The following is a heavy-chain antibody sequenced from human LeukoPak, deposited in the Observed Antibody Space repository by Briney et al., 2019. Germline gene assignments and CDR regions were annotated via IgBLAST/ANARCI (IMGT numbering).Heavy chain of an antibody. CDR2: IRYEGSNK. CDR1: GFTFSSYG. Sequence: GGSQRLSCAASGFTFSSYGMHWVRQAPGKGLEWVAFIRYEGSNKYYADSVKGRFSISRENSKNTLYLQMKSLRAEDTAVYYCAKDSSGLRQWGQGTLVTVSS. CDR3: AKDSSGLRQ. D-gene: IGHD3-22*01. V-gene: IGHV3-30*02. J-gene: IGHJ4*02.